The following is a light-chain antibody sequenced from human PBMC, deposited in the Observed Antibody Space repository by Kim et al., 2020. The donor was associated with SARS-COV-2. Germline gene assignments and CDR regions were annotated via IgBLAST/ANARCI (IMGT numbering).Light chain of an antibody. CDR1: QGSRSW. CDR2: SSS. J-gene: IGKJ5*01. CDR3: QQTSGFPIT. Sequence: AAVGGTVTITWGAGQGSRSWLAWYQQKPGKPPSLRIYSSSALQRGVPSRFSGSGSGTDFTLTINSLQPEDFATYYCQQTSGFPITSGQGTRLEIK. V-gene: IGKV1-12*01.